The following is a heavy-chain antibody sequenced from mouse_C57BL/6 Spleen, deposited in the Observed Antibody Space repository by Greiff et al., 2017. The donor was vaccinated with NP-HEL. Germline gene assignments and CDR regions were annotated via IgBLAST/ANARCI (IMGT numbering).Heavy chain of an antibody. Sequence: EVQLQQSGPELVKPGASVKISCKASGYSFTGYYMNWVKQSPEKSLEWIGEINPSTGGTTYNQKFKAKATLTVDKSSSTAYMQLKSLTSEDSAVYYCARDGGYGYHYFDYWGQGTTLTVSS. CDR2: INPSTGGT. CDR3: ARDGGYGYHYFDY. D-gene: IGHD2-2*01. J-gene: IGHJ2*01. V-gene: IGHV1-42*01. CDR1: GYSFTGYY.